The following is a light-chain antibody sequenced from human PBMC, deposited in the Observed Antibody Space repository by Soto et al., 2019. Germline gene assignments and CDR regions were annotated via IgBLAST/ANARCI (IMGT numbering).Light chain of an antibody. V-gene: IGLV1-44*01. J-gene: IGLJ3*02. CDR3: AAWDDSLYGYWV. CDR1: SSNIGSNT. CDR2: SNN. Sequence: QSVLTQPPSASGTPGQRVTISCSGSSSNIGSNTVNWYQQLPGTAPKLLIYSNNQRPSGVHDRFSGSKSGTSASLAISGLQSEDEADYYCAAWDDSLYGYWVFGGGTKLTVL.